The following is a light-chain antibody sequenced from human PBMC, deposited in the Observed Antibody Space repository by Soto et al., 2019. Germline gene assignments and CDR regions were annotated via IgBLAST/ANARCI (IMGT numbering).Light chain of an antibody. CDR2: EVS. Sequence: QSALTQPPSVSGSPGQSVTISCTGTSSDVGSYNRVSWYQQPPGTAPKLMIYEVSNRPSGVPDRFSGSKSGNTASLTISRLQAEDEADYYCSSYTSSSTWVFGGGTQLTVL. CDR1: SSDVGSYNR. CDR3: SSYTSSSTWV. V-gene: IGLV2-18*02. J-gene: IGLJ3*02.